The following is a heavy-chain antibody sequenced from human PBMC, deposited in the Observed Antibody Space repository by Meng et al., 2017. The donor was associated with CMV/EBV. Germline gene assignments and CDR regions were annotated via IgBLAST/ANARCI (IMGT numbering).Heavy chain of an antibody. D-gene: IGHD2-21*01. V-gene: IGHV1-69*04. Sequence: SVKVSCKASGGTFSSYTISWVRQATGQGLEWMGRIIPILGIANYAQKFQGRVTITADKSTSTAYMELSSLRSEDTAVYYCARESLILEYGMDVWGQGTTVTVSS. CDR2: IIPILGIA. CDR3: ARESLILEYGMDV. J-gene: IGHJ6*02. CDR1: GGTFSSYT.